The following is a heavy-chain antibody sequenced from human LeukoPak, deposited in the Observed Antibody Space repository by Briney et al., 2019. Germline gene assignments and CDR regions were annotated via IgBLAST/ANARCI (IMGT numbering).Heavy chain of an antibody. CDR2: ISGSGGST. CDR3: AKDVGLIIVGALY. CDR1: GITFSSYA. Sequence: PGGSLRLSCAASGITFSSYAMSWVRQAPGKGLEWVSAISGSGGSTYYADSVKGRFTISRDNSKNTLYLRMNSLRAEDTAIYYCAKDVGLIIVGALYWGQGTLVTVSS. D-gene: IGHD1-26*01. J-gene: IGHJ4*02. V-gene: IGHV3-23*01.